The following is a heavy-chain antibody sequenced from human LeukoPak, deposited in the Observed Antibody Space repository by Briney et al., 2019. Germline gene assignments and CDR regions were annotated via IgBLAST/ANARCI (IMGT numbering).Heavy chain of an antibody. V-gene: IGHV4-39*01. J-gene: IGHJ4*02. D-gene: IGHD2-15*01. Sequence: PSETLSLTCSVSGGSISSSIYYWGWIRQPPGKGLEWIGSMFYSGSTFYNPSLKSRVTISVDTSKNQFSLNLSSVTAADTAVYYCARLPQGYCSGGSCDYWGQGTLVTVSS. CDR2: MFYSGST. CDR1: GGSISSSIYY. CDR3: ARLPQGYCSGGSCDY.